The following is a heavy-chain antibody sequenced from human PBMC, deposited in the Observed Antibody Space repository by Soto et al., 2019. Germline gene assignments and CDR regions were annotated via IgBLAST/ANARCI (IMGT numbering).Heavy chain of an antibody. D-gene: IGHD2-21*02. J-gene: IGHJ4*02. CDR3: ARQRTTVVTQAYFDH. Sequence: SETLSLTCIVSGESISSSSYYWGWIRQPPGKGLEWIGSIYYSGRTYYNPSFKSRVTISIDTSKNQFSLKLSSVTATDTAVYYCARQRTTVVTQAYFDHWRQGALVTVSS. V-gene: IGHV4-39*01. CDR2: IYYSGRT. CDR1: GESISSSSYY.